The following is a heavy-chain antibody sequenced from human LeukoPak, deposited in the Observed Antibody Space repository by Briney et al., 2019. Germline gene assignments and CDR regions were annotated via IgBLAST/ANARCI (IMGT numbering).Heavy chain of an antibody. J-gene: IGHJ3*02. CDR1: GFTVSGNY. CDR3: ARRRIWSGYYTGAFDI. V-gene: IGHV3-53*01. Sequence: GGSLRLSCAASGFTVSGNYMIWVRQAPGKGLEWVSFFYNTGRTYYADSVKGRFTISRDNSKNTLYLQMNSLRADDTAVYYCARRRIWSGYYTGAFDIWGPGTMVTVSS. D-gene: IGHD3-3*01. CDR2: FYNTGRT.